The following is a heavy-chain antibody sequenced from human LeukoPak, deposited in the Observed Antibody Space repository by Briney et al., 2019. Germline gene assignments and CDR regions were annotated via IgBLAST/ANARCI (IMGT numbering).Heavy chain of an antibody. D-gene: IGHD1-26*01. V-gene: IGHV4-39*07. Sequence: SETLSLTCTVSGDSISSSNCYWAWIRQPPGMGLVWIASINYSGTTFYNPSLKSRVTISVDTSKNRFSLKLNSVTAADTAVYYCARDREVGATGYYFDYWGQGTLVTVSS. CDR1: GDSISSSNCY. J-gene: IGHJ4*02. CDR2: INYSGTT. CDR3: ARDREVGATGYYFDY.